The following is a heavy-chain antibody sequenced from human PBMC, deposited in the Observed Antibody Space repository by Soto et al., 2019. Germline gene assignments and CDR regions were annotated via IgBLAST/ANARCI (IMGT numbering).Heavy chain of an antibody. J-gene: IGHJ4*02. CDR1: GGTSTRYA. CDR2: IVPMFGTS. V-gene: IGHV1-69*06. D-gene: IGHD3-3*01. Sequence: QERLVQSGAEVRKPGSSVKVSCKVTGGTSTRYAINWVRQAPGQGLEWMGGIVPMFGTSKYAQKFQGRVTITADTSTNIAYTELRSLRSEDTAVYYCNRGSEYDFWSGYLWGQGTLVSVS. CDR3: NRGSEYDFWSGYL.